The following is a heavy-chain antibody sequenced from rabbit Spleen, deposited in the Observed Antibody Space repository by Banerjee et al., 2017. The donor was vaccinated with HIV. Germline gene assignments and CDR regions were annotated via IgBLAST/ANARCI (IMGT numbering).Heavy chain of an antibody. CDR3: ARNYVNVLDP. Sequence: QEQLVESGGDLVKPGASLTLTCTASGFSLSSRNYMCWVRQAPGKGLEWIACIDVGSGGGTKYASWAKGRFTISKTSSTTVTLQKTSLTAADTATYFCARNYVNVLDPWGPGTLVTVS. CDR1: GFSLSSRNY. CDR2: IDVGSGGGT. D-gene: IGHD1-1*01. V-gene: IGHV1S45*01. J-gene: IGHJ2*01.